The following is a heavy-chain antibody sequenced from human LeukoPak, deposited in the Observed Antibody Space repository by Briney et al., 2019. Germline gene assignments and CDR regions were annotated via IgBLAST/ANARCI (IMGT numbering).Heavy chain of an antibody. CDR1: GYIFSNYW. D-gene: IGHD3-22*01. CDR3: ARDSSGYSLFDY. J-gene: IGHJ4*02. CDR2: IYPGDSET. V-gene: IGHV5-51*01. Sequence: GESLKISCQASGYIFSNYWIGWVRQMPGKGLEWMAIIYPGDSETKYSPSFQGQVTISVDKSISTAYLQWRSLKASDTAMYYCARDSSGYSLFDYWGQGTQVTVSS.